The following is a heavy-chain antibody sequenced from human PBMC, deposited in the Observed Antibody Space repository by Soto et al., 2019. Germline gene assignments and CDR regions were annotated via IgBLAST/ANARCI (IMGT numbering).Heavy chain of an antibody. V-gene: IGHV1-3*01. J-gene: IGHJ4*02. CDR1: GYTFTSYA. Sequence: ASVKVSCKASGYTFTSYAMHWVRQAPGQRLEWMGWINAGNGNTKYSQKFQGRVTITRDTSASTAYMELSSLRSEDTAVYYCARDQLLAGTLDSWGQGTLVTVSS. CDR3: ARDQLLAGTLDS. CDR2: INAGNGNT. D-gene: IGHD6-19*01.